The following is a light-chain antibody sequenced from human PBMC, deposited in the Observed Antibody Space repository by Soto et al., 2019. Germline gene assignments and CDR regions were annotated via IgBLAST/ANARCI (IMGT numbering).Light chain of an antibody. CDR2: EVS. CDR1: SSDVGSYNL. J-gene: IGLJ7*01. Sequence: QSALTQPASVSGSPGQSITISCTRTSSDVGSYNLVSWYQQHPGKAPKLMIYEVSKRPSGVSNRFSGSKSGNTASLTISGLQAEDEADYYCCSYAGSSTSAVFGGGTQLTVL. V-gene: IGLV2-23*02. CDR3: CSYAGSSTSAV.